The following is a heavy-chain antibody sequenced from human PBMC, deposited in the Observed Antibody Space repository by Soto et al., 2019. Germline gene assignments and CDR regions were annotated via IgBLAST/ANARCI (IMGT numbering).Heavy chain of an antibody. CDR2: INPSGGST. CDR1: GGTFSSYA. CDR3: ARDRYCSGGSCYSEDFYYYGMDV. J-gene: IGHJ6*02. D-gene: IGHD2-15*01. Sequence: GASVKVSCKASGGTFSSYAISWVRQAPGQGLEWMGIINPSGGSTSYAQKFQGRVTMTRDTSTSTVYMELSSLRSEDTAVYYCARDRYCSGGSCYSEDFYYYGMDVWGQGTTVTVSS. V-gene: IGHV1-46*01.